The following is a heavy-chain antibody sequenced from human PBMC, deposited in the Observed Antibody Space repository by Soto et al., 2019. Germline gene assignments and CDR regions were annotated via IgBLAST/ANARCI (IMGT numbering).Heavy chain of an antibody. CDR3: AKYRRTEAEGFTLDY. CDR1: GDSINNYY. Sequence: SETVSLTCTVSGDSINNYYWSWIRQPPGKRLEWIGYIYYTGSTTYNPSLESRVTMSVDTSKNQFSLKLNSVNAADTAVYYCAKYRRTEAEGFTLDYWGRGTLVTVSS. J-gene: IGHJ4*02. CDR2: IYYTGST. V-gene: IGHV4-59*01. D-gene: IGHD6-13*01.